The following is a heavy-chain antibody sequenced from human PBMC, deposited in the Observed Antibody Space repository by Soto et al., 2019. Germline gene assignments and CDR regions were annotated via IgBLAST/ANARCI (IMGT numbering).Heavy chain of an antibody. CDR1: GYTFTSYD. J-gene: IGHJ4*02. CDR2: MNPNSGNT. D-gene: IGHD5-12*01. V-gene: IGHV1-8*01. CDR3: AVTIVATIFSPDY. Sequence: QVQLVQSGAEVKKPGASVKVSCKASGYTFTSYDINWVRQAPGQGLEWMGWMNPNSGNTGYAQKFQGRVTMTRNTSISTAYMELSSLRSEDTAVHYCAVTIVATIFSPDYWGQGTLVTVSS.